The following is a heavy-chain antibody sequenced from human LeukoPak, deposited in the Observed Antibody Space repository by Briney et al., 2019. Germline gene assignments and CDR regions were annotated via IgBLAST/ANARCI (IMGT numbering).Heavy chain of an antibody. CDR3: ARDSGSYSHDY. D-gene: IGHD1-26*01. CDR2: INNVGSHI. CDR1: GFTFSNSA. Sequence: PGGSLRLSCAASGFTFSNSAMNWVRQAPGKGLEWVSSINNVGSHIYYADSVKGRFTISRDNAKNSLYLQMNSLRAEDTAVYYCARDSGSYSHDYWGQGTLVTVSS. V-gene: IGHV3-21*01. J-gene: IGHJ4*02.